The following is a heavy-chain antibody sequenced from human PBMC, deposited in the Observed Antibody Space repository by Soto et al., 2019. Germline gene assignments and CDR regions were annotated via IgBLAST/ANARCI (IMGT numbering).Heavy chain of an antibody. Sequence: PGGSLRLSCAASGISFSNTWMHWVRQVPGKGLVWVAYINSDGTTTTYADSVRGRFTISRDNAKNTVYLQMNSLRAEDTALYYCTTDGSYAQYVWGQGTAVTVS. D-gene: IGHD2-2*01. CDR1: GISFSNTW. CDR2: INSDGTTT. CDR3: TTDGSYAQYV. V-gene: IGHV3-74*01. J-gene: IGHJ3*01.